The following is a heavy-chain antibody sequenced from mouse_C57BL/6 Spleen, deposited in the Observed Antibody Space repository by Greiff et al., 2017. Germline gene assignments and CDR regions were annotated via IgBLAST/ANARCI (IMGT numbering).Heavy chain of an antibody. Sequence: VQLHQPGAELVKPGVSVTVSCKASGYTFTSYWMPWVKQGPGQGLEWFGRIHPSDSDTNSNQKFKGKATLTVEKSSSTAYMQLSSLTSDDAAVYYCANWDWFAYWGQGTLVTVSA. CDR3: ANWDWFAY. CDR2: IHPSDSDT. J-gene: IGHJ3*01. D-gene: IGHD4-1*02. V-gene: IGHV1-74*01. CDR1: GYTFTSYW.